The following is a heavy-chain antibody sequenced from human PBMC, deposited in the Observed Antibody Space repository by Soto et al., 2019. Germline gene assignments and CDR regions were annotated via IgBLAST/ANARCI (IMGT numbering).Heavy chain of an antibody. CDR3: AKVSILTESYHYYAMDV. J-gene: IGHJ6*02. CDR2: IGGLSGGT. Sequence: EVQLLESGGGSVQPGGALRLSCVASGFTFSTYAMSWVRQAPGKGLEWVSGIGGLSGGTDYADSVKGRLTISRDNSKNTLYLQMNCLRAEDTAVYFCAKVSILTESYHYYAMDVWGQGTTVTVSS. V-gene: IGHV3-23*01. CDR1: GFTFSTYA. D-gene: IGHD3-9*01.